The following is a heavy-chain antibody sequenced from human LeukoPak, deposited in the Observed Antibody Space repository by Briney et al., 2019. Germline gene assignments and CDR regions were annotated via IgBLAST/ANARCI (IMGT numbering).Heavy chain of an antibody. CDR1: GASITNGNW. D-gene: IGHD4-23*01. CDR2: ILHRGSA. V-gene: IGHV4-4*02. Sequence: SETLSLTCTVSGASITNGNWWSWVRRPPEKGLEWIGEILHRGSANYNPSLKNRVTLSVDKSKNQFSLNLISVTAADTAVYYCLYGGNSGDWLYWGQGTLVTVSS. CDR3: LYGGNSGDWLY. J-gene: IGHJ4*02.